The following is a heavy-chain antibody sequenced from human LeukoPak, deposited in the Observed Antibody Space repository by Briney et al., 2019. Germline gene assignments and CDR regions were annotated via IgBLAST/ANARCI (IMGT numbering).Heavy chain of an antibody. Sequence: PGGSLRLSCAASGFTFSNYEMNWVRQAPGKGLDWVAYISRGGRTVDYADSVKGRFTISRDSAKNALYLQMNSLRAEDTAIYYCARDVAVAGWFDPWGQGTLVTVSS. CDR2: ISRGGRTV. J-gene: IGHJ5*02. CDR1: GFTFSNYE. D-gene: IGHD2-21*01. CDR3: ARDVAVAGWFDP. V-gene: IGHV3-48*03.